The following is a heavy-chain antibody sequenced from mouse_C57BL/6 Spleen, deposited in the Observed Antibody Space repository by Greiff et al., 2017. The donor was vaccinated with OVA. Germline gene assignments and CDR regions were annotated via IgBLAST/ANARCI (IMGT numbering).Heavy chain of an antibody. CDR3: ARALLNYYGSSPYFDY. Sequence: DVHLVESGGGLVKPGGSLKLSCAASGFTFSSYAMSWVRQTPEKRLEWVATISDGGSYTYYPDNVKGRFTISRDNAKNNLYLQMSHLKSEDTAMYYCARALLNYYGSSPYFDYWGQGTTLTVSS. CDR2: ISDGGSYT. V-gene: IGHV5-4*01. CDR1: GFTFSSYA. J-gene: IGHJ2*01. D-gene: IGHD1-1*01.